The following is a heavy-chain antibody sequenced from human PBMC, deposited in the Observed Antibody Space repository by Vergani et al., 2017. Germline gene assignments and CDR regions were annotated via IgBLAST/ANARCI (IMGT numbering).Heavy chain of an antibody. V-gene: IGHV3-66*02. CDR1: GFAFTSYW. Sequence: EAQLVESGGGLVQPGGSLRLSCAASGFAFTSYWMTWVRQAPGKGLEWVSVIKSDGRTSYAESVRGRFTISRDTSRNAVYLQMNILRVEDTGVYYCTRSECSGTTCYGHYFDLWGHGILVTVSS. CDR3: TRSECSGTTCYGHYFDL. J-gene: IGHJ4*01. CDR2: IKSDGRT. D-gene: IGHD2-15*01.